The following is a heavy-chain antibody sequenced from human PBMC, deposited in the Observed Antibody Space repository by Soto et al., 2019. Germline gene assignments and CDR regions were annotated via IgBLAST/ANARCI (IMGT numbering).Heavy chain of an antibody. CDR1: GFTFSSYD. D-gene: IGHD6-19*01. CDR2: IGTAGDT. CDR3: ARWGIAVAGTGQGALDI. V-gene: IGHV3-13*01. Sequence: EVQLVESGGGLVQPGGSLRLSCAASGFTFSSYDMHWVRQATGQGLEWVSAIGTAGDTYYPGSVKGRFTISRENAKNSLYLQMNSLRAEDTAVYYCARWGIAVAGTGQGALDIWGQGTMVTVSS. J-gene: IGHJ3*02.